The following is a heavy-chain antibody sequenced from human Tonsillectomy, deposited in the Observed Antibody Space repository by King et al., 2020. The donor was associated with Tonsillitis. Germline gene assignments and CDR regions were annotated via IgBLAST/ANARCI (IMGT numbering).Heavy chain of an antibody. D-gene: IGHD2-8*01. Sequence: VQLVESGGGLVQPGGSLRLSCVASGFTFSTYWMTWVRQAPGKGLEWVASINQDGSAKYSVVSVKGRFTISRDNAKNSLYLQMNSLRAEDTAVYYCARDFLCSNGVCHTYFDYWGQGTLVTVSS. CDR2: INQDGSAK. V-gene: IGHV3-7*04. CDR3: ARDFLCSNGVCHTYFDY. J-gene: IGHJ4*02. CDR1: GFTFSTYW.